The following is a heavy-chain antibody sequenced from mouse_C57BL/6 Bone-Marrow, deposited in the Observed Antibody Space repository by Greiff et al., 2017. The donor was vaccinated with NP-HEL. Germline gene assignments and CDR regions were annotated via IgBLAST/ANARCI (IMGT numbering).Heavy chain of an antibody. J-gene: IGHJ4*01. Sequence: EVKLMESGPELVKPGASVKISCKASGYSFTGYYMNWVKQSPEKSLEWIGEINPSTGGTTYNQKFKAKATLTVDKSSSTAYMQLKSLTSEDSAVYYCAREGDYDYAMDYWGQGTSVTVSS. CDR1: GYSFTGYY. D-gene: IGHD2-4*01. V-gene: IGHV1-42*01. CDR2: INPSTGGT. CDR3: AREGDYDYAMDY.